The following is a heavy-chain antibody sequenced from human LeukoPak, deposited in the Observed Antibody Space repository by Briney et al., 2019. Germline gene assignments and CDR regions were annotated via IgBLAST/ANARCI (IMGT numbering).Heavy chain of an antibody. V-gene: IGHV4-59*12. D-gene: IGHD3-3*01. CDR3: AREYGGFWSGYYTYYYYYYYMDV. Sequence: PSETLSLTCNVSSGSISNYYWSWIRQPPGKGLEWIGYIYNSWSTNYDPSLKSRVTISGDTSKNQFSLKLSSVTAADTAVYYCAREYGGFWSGYYTYYYYYYYMDVWGKGTTVTVSS. CDR2: IYNSWST. J-gene: IGHJ6*03. CDR1: SGSISNYY.